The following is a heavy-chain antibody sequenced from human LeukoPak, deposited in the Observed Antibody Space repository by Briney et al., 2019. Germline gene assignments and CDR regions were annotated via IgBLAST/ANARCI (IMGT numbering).Heavy chain of an antibody. V-gene: IGHV1-2*02. D-gene: IGHD2-2*03. CDR3: ASWAGYCSSTSCHPLNWFDP. CDR2: INPNSGGT. CDR1: GYTFTGYY. J-gene: IGHJ5*02. Sequence: ASVKVSCKASGYTFTGYYMHWVRQAPGQGLEWMGWINPNSGGTNYAQKFQGRVTMTRDTSISTAYMELSRLGSDDTAVYYCASWAGYCSSTSCHPLNWFDPWGQGTLVTVSS.